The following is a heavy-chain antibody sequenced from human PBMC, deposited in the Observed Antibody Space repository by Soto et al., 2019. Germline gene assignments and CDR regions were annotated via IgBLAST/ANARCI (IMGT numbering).Heavy chain of an antibody. CDR2: ISGSGGST. V-gene: IGHV3-23*01. CDR3: AKIGYSYGIDY. D-gene: IGHD5-18*01. Sequence: GGSLRLSCAATGFSFANYWMTWVRQAPGKGLEWVSAISGSGGSTYYADSVKGRFTISRDNSKNTLYLQMNSLRAEDTAVYYCAKIGYSYGIDYWGQGTLVTVSS. CDR1: GFSFANYW. J-gene: IGHJ4*02.